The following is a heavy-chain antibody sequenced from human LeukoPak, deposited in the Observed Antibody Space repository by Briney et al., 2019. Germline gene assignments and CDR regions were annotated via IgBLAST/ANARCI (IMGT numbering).Heavy chain of an antibody. CDR2: INPNSGGT. V-gene: IGHV1-2*02. Sequence: ASVKVSCKASGYTFTAYYMHWVRQAPGQGLEWMGWINPNSGGTNYAQKFQGRVTITRDTSISTAYMELSRLTSDDPAVYYCARRGGLAAVDMTWFDPWGQGTLVTVSS. J-gene: IGHJ5*02. CDR1: GYTFTAYY. CDR3: ARRGGLAAVDMTWFDP. D-gene: IGHD6-13*01.